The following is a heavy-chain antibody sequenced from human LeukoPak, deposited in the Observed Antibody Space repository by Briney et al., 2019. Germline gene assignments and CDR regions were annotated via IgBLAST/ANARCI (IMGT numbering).Heavy chain of an antibody. J-gene: IGHJ4*02. V-gene: IGHV3-66*01. CDR3: AKGDGDFVDY. CDR1: GFTFSSYA. Sequence: GGSLRLSCAASGFTFSSYAMSWVRQAPGKGLEWVSVIYSGGSTYYADSVKGRFTISRDNSKNTLYLQMNSLRAEDTAVYYCAKGDGDFVDYWGQGTLVTVSS. D-gene: IGHD4-17*01. CDR2: IYSGGST.